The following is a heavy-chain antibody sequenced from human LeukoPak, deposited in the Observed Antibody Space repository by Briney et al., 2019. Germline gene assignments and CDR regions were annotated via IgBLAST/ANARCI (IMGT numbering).Heavy chain of an antibody. CDR3: ARIGYSSSSLDF. J-gene: IGHJ4*02. Sequence: PGGSLRLSCATSGFPFSNYWMTWVRQAPGKGLEWVANIKQDGSVKYYVDSVKGRFTISRDNSKNPVYLQMISLRAEDTAVYKCARIGYSSSSLDFWGRGTLVTVSS. V-gene: IGHV3-7*03. CDR1: GFPFSNYW. D-gene: IGHD6-6*01. CDR2: IKQDGSVK.